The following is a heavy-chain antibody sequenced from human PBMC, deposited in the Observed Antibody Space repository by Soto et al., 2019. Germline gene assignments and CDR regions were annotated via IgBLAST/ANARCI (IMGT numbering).Heavy chain of an antibody. CDR3: ASLIAVAPLYYYGMDV. CDR2: IYYSGST. J-gene: IGHJ6*02. Sequence: SETLSLTCTVSGGSISSYYWSWIRQPPGKGLEWIGYIYYSGSTNYNPSLKSRVTISVDTSKNQFSLKLSSVTAADTAVYYCASLIAVAPLYYYGMDVWGQGTTVTVSS. CDR1: GGSISSYY. V-gene: IGHV4-59*01. D-gene: IGHD6-19*01.